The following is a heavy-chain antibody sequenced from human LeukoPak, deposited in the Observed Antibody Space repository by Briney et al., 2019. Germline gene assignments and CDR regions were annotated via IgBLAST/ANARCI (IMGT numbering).Heavy chain of an antibody. D-gene: IGHD3-10*01. J-gene: IGHJ4*02. CDR1: GYTFTGYY. CDR3: ARERRFGDLLLFDY. Sequence: GASVKVSCKASGYTFTGYYMHWVRQAPGQGLEWMGRINPNSGDTNYAQNFQGRVTMTRDTSGSTSNMELSRLRSDDTAVYYCARERRFGDLLLFDYRGLGTLVTVSS. V-gene: IGHV1-2*06. CDR2: INPNSGDT.